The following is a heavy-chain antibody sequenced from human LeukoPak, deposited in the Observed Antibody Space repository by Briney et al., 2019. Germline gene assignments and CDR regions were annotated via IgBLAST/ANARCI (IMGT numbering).Heavy chain of an antibody. Sequence: PGGSLRLPCAASGFTFSSYAMSWVRQAPGKGLEWVSAISGSGGSTYYADSVKGRFTISRDNSKNTLYLQMNSLRAEDTAVYYCAKEVMYDFWSGYPPHLDYWGQGTLVTVSS. D-gene: IGHD3-3*01. CDR2: ISGSGGST. CDR1: GFTFSSYA. V-gene: IGHV3-23*01. CDR3: AKEVMYDFWSGYPPHLDY. J-gene: IGHJ4*02.